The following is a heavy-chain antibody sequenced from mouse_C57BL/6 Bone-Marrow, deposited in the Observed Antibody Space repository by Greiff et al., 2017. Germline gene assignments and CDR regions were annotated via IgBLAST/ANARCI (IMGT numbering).Heavy chain of an antibody. V-gene: IGHV1-55*01. CDR1: GYTFTSYW. J-gene: IGHJ3*01. D-gene: IGHD2-4*01. CDR2: IYPGSGST. CDR3: ARKESYYDYGAY. Sequence: QVQLQQPGAELVKPGASVKMSCKASGYTFTSYWITWVKQRPGQGLEWIGDIYPGSGSTNYNEKFKSKATLTVDTSSSTAYMQLSSLTSEDAAVYYCARKESYYDYGAYWGQGTLVTVSA.